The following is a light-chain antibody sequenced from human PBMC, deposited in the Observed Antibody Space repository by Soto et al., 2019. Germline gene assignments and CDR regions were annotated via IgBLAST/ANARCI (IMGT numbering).Light chain of an antibody. CDR3: QQRSSWPLLT. CDR2: DAS. V-gene: IGKV3-11*01. J-gene: IGKJ4*01. Sequence: EIVLTQSPATLSLSPGERATISCRASQSVSNYLAWFQQKPGQAPSLLIYDASNRATGIPARFSGSGSGTDFTLTISSLEPEDFAVYYCQQRSSWPLLTFGGGTKVEI. CDR1: QSVSNY.